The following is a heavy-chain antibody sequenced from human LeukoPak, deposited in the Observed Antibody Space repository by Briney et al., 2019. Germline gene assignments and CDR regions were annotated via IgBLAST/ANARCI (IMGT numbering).Heavy chain of an antibody. CDR1: GFTFNNSA. V-gene: IGHV3-23*01. CDR3: AKKRSGYYSFDY. J-gene: IGHJ4*02. Sequence: PGGSLRLSCAASGFTFNNSAMNWVRQAPGKWLEWVSVISGSGGTTYYADSVKGRFTIFRDNSKNTLSLQMNRLRAEDTAVYYCAKKRSGYYSFDYWGQGTLITVSS. D-gene: IGHD3-22*01. CDR2: ISGSGGTT.